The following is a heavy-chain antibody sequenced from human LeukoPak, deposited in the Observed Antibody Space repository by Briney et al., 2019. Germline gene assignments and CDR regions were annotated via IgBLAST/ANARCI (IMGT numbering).Heavy chain of an antibody. D-gene: IGHD1-26*01. CDR3: ARHSGGTYYVNFDP. CDR1: GDSISSGSYS. J-gene: IGHJ5*02. V-gene: IGHV4-30-4*07. Sequence: SQTLSLTCAVSGDSISSGSYSWSWIRQPPGKGLEWIGHIYYSGSTYYNPSLKSRLNMSVDTSKNQFSLKLSSVTAADTAVYYCARHSGGTYYVNFDPWGQGTLVTVSS. CDR2: IYYSGST.